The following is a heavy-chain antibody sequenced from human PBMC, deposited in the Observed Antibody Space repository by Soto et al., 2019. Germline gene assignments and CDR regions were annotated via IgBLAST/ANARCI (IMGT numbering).Heavy chain of an antibody. CDR1: GASISSSSYY. CDR2: IYYSGST. D-gene: IGHD3-22*01. Sequence: QLQLQESGPGLVKPSETLSLTCTVSGASISSSSYYWGWIRQPPGKGLEWIGSIYYSGSTYYNPSLKSRVTIFVDMSKNQFSLKLSSVTAADTAVYYCARASKSYYDSSGYYYVGWFDPWGQGTLVTVSS. J-gene: IGHJ5*02. V-gene: IGHV4-39*01. CDR3: ARASKSYYDSSGYYYVGWFDP.